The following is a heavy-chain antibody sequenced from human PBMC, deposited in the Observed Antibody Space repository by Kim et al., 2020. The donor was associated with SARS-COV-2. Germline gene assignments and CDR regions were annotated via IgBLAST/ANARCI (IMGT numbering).Heavy chain of an antibody. CDR1: GGSISSYY. CDR3: ARDHYYGSGSYRIYYYYYGMDV. D-gene: IGHD3-10*01. V-gene: IGHV4-4*07. J-gene: IGHJ6*02. CDR2: IYTSGST. Sequence: SETLSLTCTVSGGSISSYYWSWIRQPAGKGLEWIGRIYTSGSTNYNPSLKSRVTMSVDTSKNQFSLKLISVTAADTAVYYCARDHYYGSGSYRIYYYYYGMDVWGQGTTVTVSS.